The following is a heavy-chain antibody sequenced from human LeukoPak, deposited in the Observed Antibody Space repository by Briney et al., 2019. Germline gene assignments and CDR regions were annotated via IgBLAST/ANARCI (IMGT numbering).Heavy chain of an antibody. Sequence: PGGSLRLSCAASGFTFSSYAMSWVRQAPGKGPEWISTTNSGGTSTYYAESVKGRFTISRDNSKNTLYLQMSSLRVEDTAVYYCAKQSYARSLGEGGPGTLVSVSS. J-gene: IGHJ4*02. CDR2: TNSGGTST. CDR1: GFTFSSYA. D-gene: IGHD2-8*01. CDR3: AKQSYARSLGE. V-gene: IGHV3-23*01.